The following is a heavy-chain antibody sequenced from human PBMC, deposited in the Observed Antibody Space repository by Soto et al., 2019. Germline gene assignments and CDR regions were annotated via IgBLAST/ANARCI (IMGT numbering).Heavy chain of an antibody. Sequence: EVQLVEWGGRLVQPGGSLRLSCVASGIAFSSHSMSWVRQAPGRGLEWVSGMSGAGGSTYYADSVRGRFTISRDNSKKTVFVQVNSLRAEDTAVYYCAKGPGDTWENGYCFDHWGHGTLVTVSS. D-gene: IGHD1-26*01. J-gene: IGHJ4*01. V-gene: IGHV3-23*04. CDR2: MSGAGGST. CDR1: GIAFSSHS. CDR3: AKGPGDTWENGYCFDH.